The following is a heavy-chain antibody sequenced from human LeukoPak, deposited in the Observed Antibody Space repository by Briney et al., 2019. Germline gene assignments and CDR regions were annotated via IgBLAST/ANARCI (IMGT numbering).Heavy chain of an antibody. CDR2: IKQDGSEK. D-gene: IGHD6-6*01. J-gene: IGHJ4*02. Sequence: GGSLRLSCAASGFTFSNAWMSWVRQAPGKGLEWVANIKQDGSEKYYVDPVKGRFTISRDNAKNSLYLQMNSLRAEDTAVYYCATLRSSSSWSWDYWGQGTLVTVSS. CDR3: ATLRSSSSWSWDY. V-gene: IGHV3-7*01. CDR1: GFTFSNAW.